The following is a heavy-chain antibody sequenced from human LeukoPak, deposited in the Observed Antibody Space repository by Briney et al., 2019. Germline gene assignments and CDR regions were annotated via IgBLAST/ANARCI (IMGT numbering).Heavy chain of an antibody. CDR3: AKGTAHSSSHPYYFDY. CDR2: FSGSGGNT. D-gene: IGHD6-13*01. J-gene: IGHJ4*02. CDR1: GFTFSNYA. Sequence: GGSLRLSCAASGFTFSNYAMSWVRQAPGKGLEWVSVFSGSGGNTYYADSVKGRFTISRDNSKDTLYLQMNSLRVEDTAVYFCAKGTAHSSSHPYYFDYWGQGTLVTVSS. V-gene: IGHV3-23*01.